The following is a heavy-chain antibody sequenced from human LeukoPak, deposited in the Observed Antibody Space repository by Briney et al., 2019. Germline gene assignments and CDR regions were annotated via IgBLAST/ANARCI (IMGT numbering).Heavy chain of an antibody. D-gene: IGHD3-10*01. CDR1: GFGVSVNY. CDR2: LYASGIT. J-gene: IGHJ5*02. CDR3: ARERGSGSYHPFDP. Sequence: GGSLRLSCAASGFGVSVNYMSWVRQAPGKGLEWVSVLYASGITKYADSVKGRFTISRDTSDNTLNLQMNDLGAEDSAVYYCARERGSGSYHPFDPWGQGTLATVSS. V-gene: IGHV3-66*01.